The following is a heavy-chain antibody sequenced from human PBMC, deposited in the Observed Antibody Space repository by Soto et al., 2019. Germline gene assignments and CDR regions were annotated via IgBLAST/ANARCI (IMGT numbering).Heavy chain of an antibody. CDR2: IWYDGSNK. Sequence: QVQLVESGGGVDQPGRSLRLSCAASGFTFSSYGMHWVRQAPGKGLEWVAVIWYDGSNKYYADSVKGRFTISRDNSKNTLDLQMNSLRAEDTAVYYCARERPDCSGGSRYGGYYYYGMDVWGQGTTVTVSS. V-gene: IGHV3-33*01. CDR1: GFTFSSYG. D-gene: IGHD2-15*01. J-gene: IGHJ6*02. CDR3: ARERPDCSGGSRYGGYYYYGMDV.